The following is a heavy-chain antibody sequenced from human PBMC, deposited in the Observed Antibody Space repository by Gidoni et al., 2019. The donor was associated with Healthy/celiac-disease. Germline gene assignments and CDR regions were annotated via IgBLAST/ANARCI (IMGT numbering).Heavy chain of an antibody. CDR3: ARDGGEYYDSSGVYYYYYGMDV. CDR2: IIPIFGTA. J-gene: IGHJ6*02. D-gene: IGHD3-22*01. V-gene: IGHV1-69*06. Sequence: QVQLVQSGAEVKKPGSSVKVSCKASGGTFSSYAISRVRHAPGQGLEWMGGIIPIFGTANYAQKFQGRVTITADKSTSTAYMELSSLRSEDTAVYYCARDGGEYYDSSGVYYYYYGMDVWGQGTTVTVSS. CDR1: GGTFSSYA.